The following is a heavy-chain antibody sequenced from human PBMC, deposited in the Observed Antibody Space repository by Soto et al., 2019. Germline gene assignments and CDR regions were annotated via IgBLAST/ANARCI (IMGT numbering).Heavy chain of an antibody. CDR2: IRSKANSYAT. D-gene: IGHD3-10*01. J-gene: IGHJ4*02. Sequence: GGSLRLSCAASGFTFSGSAMHWVRQASGKGLEWVGRIRSKANSYATAYAASVKGRFTISRDDSKNTAYLQMNSLKTEDTAVYYCTRFTMVRGVIIPFDYWGQGTLVTVSS. CDR3: TRFTMVRGVIIPFDY. CDR1: GFTFSGSA. V-gene: IGHV3-73*01.